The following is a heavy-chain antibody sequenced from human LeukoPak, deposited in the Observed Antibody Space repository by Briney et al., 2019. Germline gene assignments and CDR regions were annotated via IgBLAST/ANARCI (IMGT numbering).Heavy chain of an antibody. CDR1: GGSISSYY. Sequence: PSETLSLTCTVSGGSISSYYWSWIRQPAGKGLEWIGRIYTSGSTNYNPSLKSRVTMSVHTSKNQFSLKLSSVTAADTAVYYCARDQEQQLVHAFDIWGQGTMVTVSS. CDR3: ARDQEQQLVHAFDI. CDR2: IYTSGST. J-gene: IGHJ3*02. V-gene: IGHV4-4*07. D-gene: IGHD6-13*01.